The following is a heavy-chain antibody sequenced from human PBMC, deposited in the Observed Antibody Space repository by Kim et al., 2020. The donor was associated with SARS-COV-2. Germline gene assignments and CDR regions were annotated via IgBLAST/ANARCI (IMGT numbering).Heavy chain of an antibody. D-gene: IGHD2-21*02. CDR1: GGSISSGGYS. CDR2: IYYSGST. CDR3: ARVAYLYCGGDCYPAGGFDP. J-gene: IGHJ5*02. V-gene: IGHV4-30-2*01. Sequence: SETLSLTCAVSGGSISSGGYSWSWIRQPPGKGLEWIGYIYYSGSTYYNPSLKSRVTISVDRSKNQFSLKLSSVTAADTAVYYCARVAYLYCGGDCYPAGGFDPWGQGTLVTVSS.